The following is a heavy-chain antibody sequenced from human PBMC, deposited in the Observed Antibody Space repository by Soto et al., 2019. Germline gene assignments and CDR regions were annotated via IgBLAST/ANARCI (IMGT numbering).Heavy chain of an antibody. D-gene: IGHD1-26*01. Sequence: QVQLVESGGGVVQPGRSLRLSCAASGFTFSSYGMHWVRQAPGKGLEWVAVISYDGRNKYYADSVKGRFTISRDNSKHTLYLQMSSLRAEDTAVYYCAKDVQSSPVYYYYYGVDVWGHGTTVTVSS. CDR2: ISYDGRNK. CDR1: GFTFSSYG. V-gene: IGHV3-30*18. CDR3: AKDVQSSPVYYYYYGVDV. J-gene: IGHJ6*02.